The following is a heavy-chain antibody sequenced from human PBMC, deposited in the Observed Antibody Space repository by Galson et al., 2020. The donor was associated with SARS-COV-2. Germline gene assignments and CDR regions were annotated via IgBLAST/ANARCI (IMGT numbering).Heavy chain of an antibody. CDR3: AREHDDMSSSAYDY. CDR1: GYTFTNYY. CDR2: ITPNWDST. V-gene: IGHV1-46*01. Sequence: ASVKVSCKASGYTFTNYYIHWVRRAPGQGLEWMGVITPNWDSTLYAQKFQGRVTMTWDMSTTTVYMELGGLRSDDTAVYYCAREHDDMSSSAYDYWGQGTLVTVSS. J-gene: IGHJ4*02. D-gene: IGHD3-22*01.